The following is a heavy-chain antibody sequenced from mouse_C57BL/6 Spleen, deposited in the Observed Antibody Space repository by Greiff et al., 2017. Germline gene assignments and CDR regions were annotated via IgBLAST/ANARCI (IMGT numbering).Heavy chain of an antibody. D-gene: IGHD2-2*01. J-gene: IGHJ2*01. Sequence: VQLQQSGPELVKPGASVKISCKASGYTFTDYYMNWVKQSHGKSLEWIGDINPNNGGTSYNQKFKGKATLTVDKSSSTAYMELRSLTSEDSAVYYCARWVRTLLDYWGQGTTLTVSS. CDR1: GYTFTDYY. CDR3: ARWVRTLLDY. CDR2: INPNNGGT. V-gene: IGHV1-26*01.